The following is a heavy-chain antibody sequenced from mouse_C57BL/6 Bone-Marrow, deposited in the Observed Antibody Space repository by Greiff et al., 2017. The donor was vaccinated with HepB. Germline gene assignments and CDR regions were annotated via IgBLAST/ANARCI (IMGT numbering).Heavy chain of an antibody. CDR1: GFNINDYY. CDR3: TTKSSWYAMDY. J-gene: IGHJ4*01. CDR2: IDPEDGDT. D-gene: IGHD1-1*01. Sequence: EVQLQQSGAELVRPGASVKLSCTASGFNINDYYMHWVKQRPEQGLEWIGRIDPEDGDTEYAPKFQGKATMTADTSSNTAYLQLSSLTSEDTAVYYCTTKSSWYAMDYWGQGTSVTVSS. V-gene: IGHV14-1*01.